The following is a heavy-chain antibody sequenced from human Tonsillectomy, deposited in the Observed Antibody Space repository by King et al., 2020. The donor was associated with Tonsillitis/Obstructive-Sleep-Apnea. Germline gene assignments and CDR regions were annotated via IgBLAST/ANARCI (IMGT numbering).Heavy chain of an antibody. CDR3: ARDRGYCSSTSCYRDAFDI. J-gene: IGHJ3*02. CDR2: IYYSGST. Sequence: QLQESGPGLVKPSETLSLTCTVSGGSISSYYWSWIRPPPGKGLEWIGYIYYSGSTNYNPSSKSRVTISVDTSKTQFSLKLSSVTAADTAVYYCARDRGYCSSTSCYRDAFDIWGQGTMVTVSS. CDR1: GGSISSYY. V-gene: IGHV4-59*01. D-gene: IGHD2-2*01.